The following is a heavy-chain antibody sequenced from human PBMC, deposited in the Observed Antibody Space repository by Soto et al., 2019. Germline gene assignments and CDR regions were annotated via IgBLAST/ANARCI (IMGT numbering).Heavy chain of an antibody. CDR2: IWYDGSNK. D-gene: IGHD3-3*02. CDR1: GFTFSSYG. Sequence: QVQLVESGGGVVQPGRSLRLSCAASGFTFSSYGMHWVRQAPGKGLEWVAVIWYDGSNKYYADSVKGRFTISRDNSKNTLYLQMNSLRDEDTAVYYCARGPFFRWLLGYYYYGMDVWGQGTTVTVSS. V-gene: IGHV3-33*01. CDR3: ARGPFFRWLLGYYYYGMDV. J-gene: IGHJ6*02.